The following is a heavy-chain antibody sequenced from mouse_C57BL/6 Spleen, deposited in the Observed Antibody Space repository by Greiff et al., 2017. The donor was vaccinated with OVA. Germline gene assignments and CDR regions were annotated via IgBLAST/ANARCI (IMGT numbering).Heavy chain of an antibody. CDR1: GYSITSGYD. J-gene: IGHJ4*01. CDR3: ARARYGSIMDY. D-gene: IGHD1-1*01. V-gene: IGHV3-1*01. CDR2: ISYSGST. Sequence: EVKLQESGPGMVKPSQSLSLTCTVTGYSITSGYDWHWIRHFPGNKLEWMGYISYSGSTNYNPSLKSRISITHDTSKNHFFLKLNSVTTEDTATYYCARARYGSIMDYWGQGTSVTVSS.